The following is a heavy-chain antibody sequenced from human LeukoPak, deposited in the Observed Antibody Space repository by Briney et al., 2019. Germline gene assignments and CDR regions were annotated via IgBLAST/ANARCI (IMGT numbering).Heavy chain of an antibody. Sequence: GGSLRLSCAASGFTFSDYSMNWVRQAPGKGLEWVSAVSGSGSATYYADSVKGRFTISRDNSKNTLYLQMNSLRAEDTAVYYCARDSRVPAAPSDYWGQGTLVTVSS. V-gene: IGHV3-23*01. D-gene: IGHD2-2*01. J-gene: IGHJ4*02. CDR3: ARDSRVPAAPSDY. CDR2: VSGSGSAT. CDR1: GFTFSDYS.